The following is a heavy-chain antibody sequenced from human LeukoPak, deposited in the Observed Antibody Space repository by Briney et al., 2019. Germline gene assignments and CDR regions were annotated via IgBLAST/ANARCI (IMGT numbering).Heavy chain of an antibody. V-gene: IGHV3-23*01. J-gene: IGHJ5*02. CDR2: ITGSHGRT. D-gene: IGHD4-17*01. CDR1: GFTFSSFA. CDR3: TKDPNGDYIGAFDP. Sequence: QSGGSLRLSCAASGFTFSSFAMTWVRHAPGKGLEWVSSITGSHGRTYTTDSVEGRFPISRENSQNTLYLQMNSLRAEDTAVYYCTKDPNGDYIGAFDPWGQGTLVTVSS.